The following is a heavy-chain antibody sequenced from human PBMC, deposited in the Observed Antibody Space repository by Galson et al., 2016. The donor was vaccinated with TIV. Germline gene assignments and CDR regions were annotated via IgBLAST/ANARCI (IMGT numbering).Heavy chain of an antibody. CDR2: IIPILGMT. Sequence: PGQGLEWMGRIIPILGMTDYAQKFQGRVTITADISTDTAYLELSSLRSEDTAIYYCAREVAHVDSVMLNADAFDVWGQGTMVTVSS. D-gene: IGHD3-16*01. J-gene: IGHJ3*01. CDR3: AREVAHVDSVMLNADAFDV. V-gene: IGHV1-69*04.